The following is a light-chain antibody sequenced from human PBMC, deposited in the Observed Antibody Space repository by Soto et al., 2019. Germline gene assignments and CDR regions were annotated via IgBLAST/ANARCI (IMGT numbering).Light chain of an antibody. CDR1: QTLSTNS. CDR3: QQYDASPLT. Sequence: IGLTQSPGTLSLSPGERATLSCRASQTLSTNSLAWYQQRLGQTPRLLIYAASTRDTDIPDRFNGSGSGTDFALTISRLEPEDFALYYCQQYDASPLTFGPGPKVDIK. J-gene: IGKJ3*01. V-gene: IGKV3-20*01. CDR2: AAS.